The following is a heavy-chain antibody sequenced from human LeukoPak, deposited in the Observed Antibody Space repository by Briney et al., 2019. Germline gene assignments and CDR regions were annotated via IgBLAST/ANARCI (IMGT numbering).Heavy chain of an antibody. CDR2: IYYSGST. CDR1: GGSISSYY. Sequence: SETLSLTCTVSGGSISSYYWSWIRQPPGKGLEWIGYIYYSGSTNYNPSLKSRVTISIDTSKNQFSLKLSSVTAADTAVYYCATLAVAGTNWYFDLWGRGTLVTVSS. J-gene: IGHJ2*01. V-gene: IGHV4-59*01. D-gene: IGHD6-19*01. CDR3: ATLAVAGTNWYFDL.